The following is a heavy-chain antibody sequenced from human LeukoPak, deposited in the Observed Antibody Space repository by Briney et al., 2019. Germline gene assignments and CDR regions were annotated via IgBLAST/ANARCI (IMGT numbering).Heavy chain of an antibody. D-gene: IGHD3-3*01. CDR2: IIPILGIA. CDR3: ARDRLVRDFWSGYYLEYYFDY. Sequence: ASVKVSCKASGGTFSSYAISWVRQAPGQGLERMGRIIPILGIANYAQKFQGRVTITADKSTSTAYMELSSLRSEDTAVYYCARDRLVRDFWSGYYLEYYFDYWGQGTLVTVSS. J-gene: IGHJ4*02. V-gene: IGHV1-69*04. CDR1: GGTFSSYA.